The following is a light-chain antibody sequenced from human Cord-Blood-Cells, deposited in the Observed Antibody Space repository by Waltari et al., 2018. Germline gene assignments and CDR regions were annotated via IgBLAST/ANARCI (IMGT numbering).Light chain of an antibody. Sequence: QSALTPPRSVSGSPGQSVTIPCTGTSSDVGGSNYVSWYQQHPGKAPKIMIYDVSKRPSGVPDRFSGSKSGNTASLTISGLQAEDEADYYCCSYAGSYTLMFGGGTKLTVL. J-gene: IGLJ3*02. CDR3: CSYAGSYTLM. V-gene: IGLV2-11*01. CDR2: DVS. CDR1: SSDVGGSNY.